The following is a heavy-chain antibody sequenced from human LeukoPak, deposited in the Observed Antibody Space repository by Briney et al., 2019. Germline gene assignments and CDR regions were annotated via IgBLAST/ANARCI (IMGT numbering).Heavy chain of an antibody. D-gene: IGHD6-13*01. Sequence: ASVKVSRKASGYTFTGYYMHWVRQAPGQGLEWMGWINPNSGGTNYAQKFKGRVTMTRDTSISTAYMELSRLRSDDTAVYYCARPRLYSSSWYREFWFDPWGQGTLVTVSS. J-gene: IGHJ5*02. CDR2: INPNSGGT. V-gene: IGHV1-2*02. CDR1: GYTFTGYY. CDR3: ARPRLYSSSWYREFWFDP.